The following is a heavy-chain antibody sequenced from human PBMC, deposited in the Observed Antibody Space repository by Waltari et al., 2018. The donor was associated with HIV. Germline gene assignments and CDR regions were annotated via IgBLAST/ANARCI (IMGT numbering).Heavy chain of an antibody. Sequence: EVQLVESGGGLVQPGGSLRLSCAASGFTFSSYSMNWVRQAPGKGLEGVSYNSSSSSTIYYADSVKGRFTISRDNAKNSLYLQMNSLRAEDTAVYYCARVAPGTTSHFDYWGQGTLVTVSS. CDR1: GFTFSSYS. CDR2: NSSSSSTI. CDR3: ARVAPGTTSHFDY. D-gene: IGHD1-1*01. V-gene: IGHV3-48*04. J-gene: IGHJ4*02.